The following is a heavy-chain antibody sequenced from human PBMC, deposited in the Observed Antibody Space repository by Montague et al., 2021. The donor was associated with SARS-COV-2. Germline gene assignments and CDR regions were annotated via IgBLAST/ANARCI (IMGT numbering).Heavy chain of an antibody. V-gene: IGHV4-34*01. Sequence: SETLSLTCAVDGGSFSDYKWTWIRQSPGKGLEWLGQISHSGSANYNPSLKSRVTISVDTAKNQFSLKLTSVNAADTAVYYCTRGAPDYWGQGTLVTVSS. CDR1: GGSFSDYK. J-gene: IGHJ4*02. CDR3: TRGAPDY. CDR2: ISHSGSA.